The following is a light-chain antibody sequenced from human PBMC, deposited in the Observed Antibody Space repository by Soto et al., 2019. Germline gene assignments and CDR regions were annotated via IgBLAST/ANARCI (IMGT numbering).Light chain of an antibody. CDR2: AAS. CDR1: QGISSY. CDR3: LQHNIYLWP. J-gene: IGKJ1*01. Sequence: AIRMSPSPSSLSASTGDRVTITCRVSQGISSYLAWYQQKPGKAPKLLIYAASSLQSGVPSRFSGSGSGTEFTLTISSLQPEDFATYYCLQHNIYLWPFGQGTKVEI. V-gene: IGKV1-8*01.